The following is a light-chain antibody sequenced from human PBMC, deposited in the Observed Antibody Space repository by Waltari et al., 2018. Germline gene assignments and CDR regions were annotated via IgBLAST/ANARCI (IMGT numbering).Light chain of an antibody. CDR1: GRGIGAYDY. CDR2: DVS. Sequence: QSALTQPASVSGSPGQSITISCTGTGRGIGAYDYISCYQQHPDKVPKVIIYDVSLRPSGISDRFSGSKSGNTASLTISGLQAEDEGDYYCSSFTTSDTLVIFGGGTKVTVL. V-gene: IGLV2-14*03. CDR3: SSFTTSDTLVI. J-gene: IGLJ2*01.